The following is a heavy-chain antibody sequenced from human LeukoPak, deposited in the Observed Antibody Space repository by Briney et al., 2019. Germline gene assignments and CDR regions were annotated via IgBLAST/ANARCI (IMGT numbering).Heavy chain of an antibody. J-gene: IGHJ3*02. D-gene: IGHD3-22*01. CDR1: GYTFTSYG. CDR2: ISAYNGNT. CDR3: ARVNHKYYYDSSGYYAFDI. Sequence: GASVKVSCKASGYTFTSYGISWVRQAPGQGLEWMGWISAYNGNTNYAQKLQGRVTMTTDTSTSTAYMELRSLRSDDTAVYYCARVNHKYYYDSSGYYAFDIWGQGTMVTVSS. V-gene: IGHV1-18*01.